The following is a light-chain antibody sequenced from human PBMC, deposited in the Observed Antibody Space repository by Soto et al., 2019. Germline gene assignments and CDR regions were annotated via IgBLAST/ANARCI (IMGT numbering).Light chain of an antibody. CDR2: DVS. V-gene: IGLV2-11*01. CDR1: SSDVGGYNY. J-gene: IGLJ1*01. Sequence: QSVLTQPRSVSGSPGQSVTISCTGTSSDVGGYNYVSWYQQHPGKAPKLMIYDVSKRPSGVPDRFSGSKSGNTASLTISGLQAEDEADYYCSSSAGSSTSVFGTGTKVTVL. CDR3: SSSAGSSTSV.